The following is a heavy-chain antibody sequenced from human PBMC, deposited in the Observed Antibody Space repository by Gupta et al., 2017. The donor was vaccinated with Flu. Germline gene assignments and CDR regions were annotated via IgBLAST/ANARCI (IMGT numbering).Heavy chain of an antibody. V-gene: IGHV3-33*01. Sequence: QVQLVESGGGVVQPGRSLRLSCAASGFTFSSYGMLWVRQAPGKGLEWVAVIWYDGINKYYADSVKGRFTISRDNSKNTLYLQMNSLRAEDTAVYYCARDSQLQSGPYYYGMDVWGQGTTVTVSS. CDR3: ARDSQLQSGPYYYGMDV. CDR1: GFTFSSYG. D-gene: IGHD2-2*01. CDR2: IWYDGINK. J-gene: IGHJ6*02.